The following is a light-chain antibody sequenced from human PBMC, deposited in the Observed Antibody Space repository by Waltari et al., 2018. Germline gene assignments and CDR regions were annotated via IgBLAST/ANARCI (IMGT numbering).Light chain of an antibody. CDR3: SSYTASRLYV. CDR1: SSDVGGYNY. CDR2: DVS. Sequence: QSALTQPASVSGSPGQSITISYTGTSSDVGGYNYFSWYQQYPGKAPKLVIHDVSSRPSGTSYRFSGSKSGNTASLIISGLQADDEADYYCSSYTASRLYVFGTGTKVTVL. V-gene: IGLV2-14*03. J-gene: IGLJ1*01.